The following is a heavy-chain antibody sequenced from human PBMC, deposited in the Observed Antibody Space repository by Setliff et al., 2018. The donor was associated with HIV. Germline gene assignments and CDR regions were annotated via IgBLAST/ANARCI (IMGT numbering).Heavy chain of an antibody. Sequence: PSETLSLTCTVSGGSISSGGYYWSWIRQHPGKGLEWIGYIYYSGSTYYNPSLKSRVTISVDTSKNQFSLKLTSVTAADTAVDYCARVASVITFGGILIWGGAFDFWGQGALVTVSS. J-gene: IGHJ4*02. CDR1: GGSISSGGYY. CDR2: IYYSGST. CDR3: ARVASVITFGGILIWGGAFDF. V-gene: IGHV4-31*03. D-gene: IGHD3-16*01.